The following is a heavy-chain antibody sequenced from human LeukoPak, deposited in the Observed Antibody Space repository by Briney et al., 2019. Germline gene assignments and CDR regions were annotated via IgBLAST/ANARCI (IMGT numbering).Heavy chain of an antibody. CDR1: GGSISSYY. V-gene: IGHV4-59*01. J-gene: IGHJ6*03. D-gene: IGHD5-18*01. CDR3: GRTEESGYSYRYFGYYYYMDV. Sequence: PSETLSLTCTTSGGSISSYYWSWIRQPPGKGLEWIGYIYYSGSTHYNPSLKSRVTISVDTSKNQFSLKLSSVTAADTAVYYCGRTEESGYSYRYFGYYYYMDVWGKGTTVTVSS. CDR2: IYYSGST.